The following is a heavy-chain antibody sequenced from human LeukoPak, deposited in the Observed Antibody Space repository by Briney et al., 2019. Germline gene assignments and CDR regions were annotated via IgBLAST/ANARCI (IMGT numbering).Heavy chain of an antibody. CDR3: ARDQVPNSSGWYDDAFDI. CDR2: IYTSGST. Sequence: YPSETLSLTCTVSGGSISSYYWSWIRQPAGKGLEWIGRIYTSGSTNYNPSLKSRVTMSVDTSKNQFSLKLSSVTAADTAVYYCARDQVPNSSGWYDDAFDIWGQGTMVTVSS. D-gene: IGHD6-19*01. V-gene: IGHV4-4*07. CDR1: GGSISSYY. J-gene: IGHJ3*02.